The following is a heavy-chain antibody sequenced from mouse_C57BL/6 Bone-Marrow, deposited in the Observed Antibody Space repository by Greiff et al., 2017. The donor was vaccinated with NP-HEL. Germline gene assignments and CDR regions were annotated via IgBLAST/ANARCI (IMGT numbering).Heavy chain of an antibody. V-gene: IGHV1-15*01. CDR1: GYTFTDYD. D-gene: IGHD1-1*01. Sequence: QVQLKESGAELVRPGASVTLSCKASGYTFTDYDMHWVKQTPVHGLEWIGAIDPETGGTAYNQKFKGKAILTADKSSSTAYMELRSLTSEDSAVYYCTRKLYYYGSSYDAMDYWGQGTSVTVSS. CDR3: TRKLYYYGSSYDAMDY. J-gene: IGHJ4*01. CDR2: IDPETGGT.